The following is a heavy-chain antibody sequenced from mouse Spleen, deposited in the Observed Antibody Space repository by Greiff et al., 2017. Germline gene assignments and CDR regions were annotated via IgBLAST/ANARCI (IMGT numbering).Heavy chain of an antibody. CDR3: ARRGDYGSEDYFDY. D-gene: IGHD1-1*01. J-gene: IGHJ2*01. V-gene: IGHV2-2*01. CDR1: GFSLTSYG. Sequence: VKLVESGPGLVQPSQSLSITCTVSGFSLTSYGVHWVRQSPGKGLEWLGVIWSGGSTDYNAAFISRLSISKDNSKSQVFFKMNSLQADDTAIYYCARRGDYGSEDYFDYWGQGTTLTVSS. CDR2: IWSGGST.